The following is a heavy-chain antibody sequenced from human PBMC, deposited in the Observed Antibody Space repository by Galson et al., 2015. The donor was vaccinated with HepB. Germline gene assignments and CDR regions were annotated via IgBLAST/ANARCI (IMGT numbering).Heavy chain of an antibody. CDR2: FDPEDGET. Sequence: SVKVSCKVSGYTLTELSMHWVRQAPGKGLEWMGGFDPEDGETIYAQKFQGRVTMTEDTSTDTAYMELSSLRSEDTAVYYCATPLTVHYGSGSSGYGMDVWGQGTTVTVSS. CDR3: ATPLTVHYGSGSSGYGMDV. J-gene: IGHJ6*02. V-gene: IGHV1-24*01. CDR1: GYTLTELS. D-gene: IGHD3-10*01.